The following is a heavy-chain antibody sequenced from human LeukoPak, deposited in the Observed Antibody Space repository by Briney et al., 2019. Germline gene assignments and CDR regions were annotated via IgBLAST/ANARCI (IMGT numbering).Heavy chain of an antibody. V-gene: IGHV4-38-2*02. CDR1: GYSISSGYY. Sequence: PSETLSLTCTVSGYSISSGYYWGWIRQPPGKGLEWIGSIYHSGSTYYNLSLKSRVTISVGTSKNQFSLKLSSVTAADTAVYYCAREPRFDSSGYYSDYWGQGTLVTVSS. J-gene: IGHJ4*02. D-gene: IGHD3-22*01. CDR3: AREPRFDSSGYYSDY. CDR2: IYHSGST.